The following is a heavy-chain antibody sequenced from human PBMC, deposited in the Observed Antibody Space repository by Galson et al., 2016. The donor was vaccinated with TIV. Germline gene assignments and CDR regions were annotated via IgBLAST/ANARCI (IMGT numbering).Heavy chain of an antibody. D-gene: IGHD3-16*01. CDR1: AGSISSAGSISSHY. CDR2: VYYTGST. Sequence: SETLSLTCSVSAGSISSAGSISSHYWTWIRQPPGKGLDWIGYVYYTGSTDYNPSLKSRVTISVDTSKNQFSLRLSSVTAADTAMYYCARVHLGYFDYWGQGILVTVSS. CDR3: ARVHLGYFDY. J-gene: IGHJ4*02. V-gene: IGHV4-61*01.